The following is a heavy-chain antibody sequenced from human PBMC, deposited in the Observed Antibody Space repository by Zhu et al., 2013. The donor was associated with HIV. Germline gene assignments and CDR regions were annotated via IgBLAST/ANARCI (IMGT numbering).Heavy chain of an antibody. CDR1: GGTFSSYA. CDR3: ARDDYGGNGASGQNYYFDY. J-gene: IGHJ4*02. CDR2: IIPIFGTA. V-gene: IGHV1-69*01. D-gene: IGHD4-17*01. Sequence: QVQLVQSGAEVKKPGSSVKVSCKASGGTFSSYAISWVRQAPGQGLEWMGGIIPIFGTANYAQKFQGRVTITADESTSTAYMELSSLRSEDTAVYYCARDDYGGNGASGQNYYFDYWGQGTLVTVSS.